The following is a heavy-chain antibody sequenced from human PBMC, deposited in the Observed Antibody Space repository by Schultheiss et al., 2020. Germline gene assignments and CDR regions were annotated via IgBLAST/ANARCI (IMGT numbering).Heavy chain of an antibody. J-gene: IGHJ6*03. D-gene: IGHD4-23*01. Sequence: SETLSLTCTVSGGSISSSSYYWGWIRQPPGKGLEWIGSIYYSGSTYYNPSLKSRVTISVDTSKNQFSLKLSSVTAADTAVYYCARTSGGYYYYYMDVWGKGTTVTVSS. CDR3: ARTSGGYYYYYMDV. V-gene: IGHV4-39*01. CDR2: IYYSGST. CDR1: GGSISSSSYY.